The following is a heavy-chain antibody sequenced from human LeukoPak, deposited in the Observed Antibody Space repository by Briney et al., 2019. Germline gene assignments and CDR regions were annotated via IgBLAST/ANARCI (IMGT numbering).Heavy chain of an antibody. CDR2: IYSGGST. Sequence: PGGSLRLSCAASGFTFSYYYMSWVRQAPGKGLEWVAIIYSGGSTYYADSVKGRFTISRDNSKNTLYLQMNSLRAEDTAVYYCARYCSSTSCYAPPYFDYWGQGTLVTVSS. CDR3: ARYCSSTSCYAPPYFDY. J-gene: IGHJ4*02. CDR1: GFTFSYYY. V-gene: IGHV3-53*01. D-gene: IGHD2-2*01.